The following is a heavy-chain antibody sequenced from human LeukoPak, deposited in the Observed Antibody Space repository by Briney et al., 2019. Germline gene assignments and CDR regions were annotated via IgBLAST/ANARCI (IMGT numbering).Heavy chain of an antibody. V-gene: IGHV4-34*01. CDR3: ARTYGAWAYYFDY. CDR2: IYYSGST. CDR1: GGSFNGYF. Sequence: SETLSLTCAVYGGSFNGYFWSWIRQPPGKGLEWIGSIYYSGSTSYNPSLRSRVTISVDTSKNQFSLKLTSVTAADTAVYYCARTYGAWAYYFDYWGQGTLVTVSS. J-gene: IGHJ4*02. D-gene: IGHD3-10*01.